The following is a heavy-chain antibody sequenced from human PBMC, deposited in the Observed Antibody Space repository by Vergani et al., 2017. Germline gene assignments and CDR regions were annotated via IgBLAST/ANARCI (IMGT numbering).Heavy chain of an antibody. CDR2: INHSGST. V-gene: IGHV4-34*01. CDR1: GESFSGYY. J-gene: IGHJ4*02. CDR3: ARGRATFDY. Sequence: QVQLQQWGPGLLKPSQTLSLTCTVSGESFSGYYWSWIRQPPGKGLEWIGEINHSGSTNYNPSLKSRVTISVDTSKNQFSLKLSSVTAADTAVYYCARGRATFDYWGQGTLVTVSS. D-gene: IGHD5-24*01.